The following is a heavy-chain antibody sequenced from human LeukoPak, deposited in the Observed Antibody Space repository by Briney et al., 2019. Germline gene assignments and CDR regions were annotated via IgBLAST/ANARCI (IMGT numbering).Heavy chain of an antibody. D-gene: IGHD3-10*01. CDR1: GFTFSNYW. J-gene: IGHJ4*02. Sequence: PGGSLRLSCAASGFTFSNYWMSWVRQAPGKGLEWVANIKQDGSEKYYVDSVKGRSTISRDNAKNSLYLQMNSLRAEDTAVYYCARALWFGDYWGQGTLVTVSS. CDR2: IKQDGSEK. V-gene: IGHV3-7*01. CDR3: ARALWFGDY.